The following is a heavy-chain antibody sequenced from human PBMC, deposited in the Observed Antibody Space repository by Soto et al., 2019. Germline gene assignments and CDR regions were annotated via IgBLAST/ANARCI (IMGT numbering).Heavy chain of an antibody. CDR1: GYTFTGYY. D-gene: IGHD3-10*01. Sequence: ASGKVSCKASGYTFTGYYMHWVRQAPGQGLEWIGWINPNSGGTNYAQKIQGWVTMTRDTSISTAYMELSRLRSDDTAVYYCARAYYYGSGSYFSPPYYWGQGTLVTVS. J-gene: IGHJ4*02. CDR3: ARAYYYGSGSYFSPPYY. CDR2: INPNSGGT. V-gene: IGHV1-2*04.